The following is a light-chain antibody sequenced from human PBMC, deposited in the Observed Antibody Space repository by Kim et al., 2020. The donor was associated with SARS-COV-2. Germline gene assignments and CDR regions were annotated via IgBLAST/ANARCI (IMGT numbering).Light chain of an antibody. CDR3: QQYNSYST. CDR1: QSISDW. Sequence: DIQMTQSPSTLSASVGDRVTITCRASQSISDWLAWYQQKPGKPPKLLIYKASNLESEVPSRFSGSGFGTEFTLTISSLQPDDFATYYCQQYNSYSTFGQGTKVDIK. CDR2: KAS. J-gene: IGKJ1*01. V-gene: IGKV1-5*03.